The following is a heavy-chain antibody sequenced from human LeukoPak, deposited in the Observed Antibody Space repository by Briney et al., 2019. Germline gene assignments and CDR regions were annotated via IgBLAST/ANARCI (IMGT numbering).Heavy chain of an antibody. CDR3: ARRGDSLGWFDP. D-gene: IGHD3-10*01. J-gene: IGHJ5*02. CDR2: IYPGDSDT. V-gene: IGHV5-51*01. CDR1: GYNFTNYW. Sequence: PGESLKISCKGSGYNFTNYWIGWVRQVPGKGLEWLGIIYPGDSDTRYSPSFQGQVTISADKSISAAYLQWTSLKASDTAMYYCARRGDSLGWFDPWGQGTLVTVSS.